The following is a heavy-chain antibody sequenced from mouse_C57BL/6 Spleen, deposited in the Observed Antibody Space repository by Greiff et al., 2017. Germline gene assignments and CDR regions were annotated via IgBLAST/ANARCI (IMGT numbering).Heavy chain of an antibody. CDR1: GYTFTDYN. D-gene: IGHD2-3*01. J-gene: IGHJ1*03. CDR2: INPNNGGT. V-gene: IGHV1-18*01. CDR3: ARSRDDYWYFDV. Sequence: EVMLVESGPELVKPGASVKIPCKASGYTFTDYNMDWVKQSHGKSLEWIGDINPNNGGTIYNQKFKGKATLTVDKSSSTAYMELRSLTSEDTAVYYCARSRDDYWYFDVWGTGTTVTVSS.